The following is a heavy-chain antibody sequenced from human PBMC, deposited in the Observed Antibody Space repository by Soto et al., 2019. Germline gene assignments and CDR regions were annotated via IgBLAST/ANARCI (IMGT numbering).Heavy chain of an antibody. CDR1: GLTISDFY. Sequence: QVQLVESGGGLVTPGGSLRLSCEVSGLTISDFYMSWIRQAPGKGLEWVSYTSHNGDSTNYADSVKGRFTISRDNVKNSLYLQMNSLRVEDSAVYFCVTESWYKFEYWGQGNMVTVSS. J-gene: IGHJ4*02. CDR3: VTESWYKFEY. D-gene: IGHD1-20*01. V-gene: IGHV3-11*05. CDR2: TSHNGDST.